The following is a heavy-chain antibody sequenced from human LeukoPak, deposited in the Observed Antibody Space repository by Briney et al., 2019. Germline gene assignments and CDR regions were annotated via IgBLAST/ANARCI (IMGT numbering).Heavy chain of an antibody. CDR1: GGSIRSYY. CDR2: IYYSGST. CDR3: AGHLPDYSNLSRHYYYYYMDV. Sequence: SETLSLTCTVSGGSIRSYYWSWIRQPPGKGLEWIGYIYYSGSTNYNPSLKSRVTISVDTSKNQFSLKLSSVTAADTAVYYCAGHLPDYSNLSRHYYYYYMDVWGKGTTVTVSS. J-gene: IGHJ6*03. V-gene: IGHV4-59*01. D-gene: IGHD4-11*01.